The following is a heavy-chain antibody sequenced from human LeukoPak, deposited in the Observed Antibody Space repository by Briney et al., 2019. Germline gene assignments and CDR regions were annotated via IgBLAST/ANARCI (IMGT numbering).Heavy chain of an antibody. Sequence: ASVKVSCKASGYIFTGFYMHWVRQAPGQGPEWMGWINPNNGATKYAQKFHDRVTMTRDTSLTTAYMELTRLTSDDTAFYYCARNGQLLSGGNWFDPWGQGALVTVSS. CDR3: ARNGQLLSGGNWFDP. V-gene: IGHV1-2*02. J-gene: IGHJ5*02. D-gene: IGHD2-2*01. CDR2: INPNNGAT. CDR1: GYIFTGFY.